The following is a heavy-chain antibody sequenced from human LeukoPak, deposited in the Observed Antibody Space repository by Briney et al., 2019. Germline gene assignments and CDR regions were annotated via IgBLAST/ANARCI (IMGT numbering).Heavy chain of an antibody. CDR3: ARSGTVVTPDY. V-gene: IGHV4-34*01. J-gene: IGHJ4*02. D-gene: IGHD4-23*01. CDR2: INHSGST. Sequence: SETLSLTCAVYGGPFSGYYWSWVRQPPGKGLEWIGEINHSGSTNYNPSLKSRVTISVDTSKNQFSLKLSSVTAADTAVYYCARSGTVVTPDYWGQGTLVTVSS. CDR1: GGPFSGYY.